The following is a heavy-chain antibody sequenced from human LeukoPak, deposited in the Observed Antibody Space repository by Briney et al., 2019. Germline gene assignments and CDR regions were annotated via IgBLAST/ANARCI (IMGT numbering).Heavy chain of an antibody. CDR3: ARRRPGLSYGYTQTGYFDY. CDR2: INHSGST. D-gene: IGHD5-18*01. V-gene: IGHV4-39*07. J-gene: IGHJ4*02. Sequence: SETLSLTCFVSGDSITSRSFNWGWIRQPPGKGLEWIGEINHSGSTNYNPSLKSRVTISVDTSKNQFSLKLSSVTAADTAVYYCARRRPGLSYGYTQTGYFDYWGQGTLVTVSS. CDR1: GDSITSRSFN.